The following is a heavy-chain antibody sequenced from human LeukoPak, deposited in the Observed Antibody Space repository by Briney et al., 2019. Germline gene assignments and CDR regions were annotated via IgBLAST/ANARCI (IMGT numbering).Heavy chain of an antibody. D-gene: IGHD1-26*01. CDR1: GGSISSYY. CDR3: ARDGLLGGYYYYGMDV. Sequence: SETLSLTCTVSGGSISSYYWSWIRQPPGKGLEWIGYIYYSGSTNYNPSLKSRLTISVDTSKNQFSLKLSSVTTADTAVYYCARDGLLGGYYYYGMDVWGKGTTVTVSS. V-gene: IGHV4-59*01. J-gene: IGHJ6*04. CDR2: IYYSGST.